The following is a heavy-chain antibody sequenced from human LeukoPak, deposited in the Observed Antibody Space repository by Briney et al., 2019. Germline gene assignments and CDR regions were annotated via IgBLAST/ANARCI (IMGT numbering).Heavy chain of an antibody. J-gene: IGHJ4*02. CDR3: ARDSGSYLQPTDY. V-gene: IGHV3-23*01. CDR1: GFTSRTYA. Sequence: PGGSLRLSCAASGFTSRTYAMTWVRQAPGKGLEWVSSITGNGGSTYYADSVKGRFTISRDNSKNTLYLQMDSLRAEDTAVYHCARDSGSYLQPTDYWGQGTLVTVSS. CDR2: ITGNGGST. D-gene: IGHD1-26*01.